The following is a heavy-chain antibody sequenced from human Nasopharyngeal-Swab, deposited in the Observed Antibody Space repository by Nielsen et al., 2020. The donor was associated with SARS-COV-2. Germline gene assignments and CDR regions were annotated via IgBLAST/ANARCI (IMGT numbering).Heavy chain of an antibody. J-gene: IGHJ4*02. CDR3: ARGGYYGSGSYQN. D-gene: IGHD3-10*01. V-gene: IGHV4-4*02. CDR2: IYHSGST. CDR1: GGSISSSNW. Sequence: GSLRLSCAVSGGSISSSNWWSWVRQPPGKGLEWIGEIYHSGSTNYNPSLKSRVTISVDKSKNQFSLKLSSVTAADTAVYYCARGGYYGSGSYQNWGQGTLVT.